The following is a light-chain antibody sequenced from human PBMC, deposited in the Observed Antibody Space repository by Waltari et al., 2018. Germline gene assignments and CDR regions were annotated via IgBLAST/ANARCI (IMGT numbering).Light chain of an antibody. J-gene: IGKJ2*01. CDR1: QSISSW. V-gene: IGKV1-5*01. CDR3: QQYNSYSYT. Sequence: DIQMTQSPSTLSASVGDRVTITCRASQSISSWLAWYQQKPRKAPKLLNYDASSLESGVPSRFSGSGSGTEFTLTISSLQPDDFATYYCQQYNSYSYTFGQGTKLEIK. CDR2: DAS.